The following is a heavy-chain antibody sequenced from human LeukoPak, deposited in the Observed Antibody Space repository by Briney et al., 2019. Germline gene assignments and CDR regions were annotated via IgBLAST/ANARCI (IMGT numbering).Heavy chain of an antibody. CDR2: MNPSGGQT. J-gene: IGHJ4*02. Sequence: ASVKVSCKASGYTFTSYDINWVRQATGQGPEWMGWMNPSGGQTNYAQSLQGRVTMTRNTSTSTAYMDLSSLGSEDTAVYYCTRRSVAGTFEYCGQGTLVTVSS. V-gene: IGHV1-8*01. CDR1: GYTFTSYD. D-gene: IGHD6-19*01. CDR3: TRRSVAGTFEY.